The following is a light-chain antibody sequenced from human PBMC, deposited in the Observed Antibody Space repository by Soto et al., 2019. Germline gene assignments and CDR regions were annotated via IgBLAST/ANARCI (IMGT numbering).Light chain of an antibody. CDR1: SSNIGSNY. CDR2: RNN. J-gene: IGLJ2*01. Sequence: QSVLTQPPSASGTPGQRVTISCSGSSSNIGSNYVYWYQQFPGTTPKLLIYRNNQRPSGVPDRFSGSKSGTSASLAISGLRSEDEADYYCASWDDSLSRVLFGGGTKLTVL. V-gene: IGLV1-47*01. CDR3: ASWDDSLSRVL.